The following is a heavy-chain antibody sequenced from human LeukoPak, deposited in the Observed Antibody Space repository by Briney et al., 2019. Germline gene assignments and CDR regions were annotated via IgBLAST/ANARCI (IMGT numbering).Heavy chain of an antibody. Sequence: ETLSLTCAVYGGSFGGYYWSWIRQPPGKGLEWVSVISSNGGSIYYADSVEGRFTISRDNSKNTLYLQMNSLRAEDSAVYHCAKGAAGGSLMYFDYWGQGTLVTVSS. J-gene: IGHJ4*02. CDR2: ISSNGGSI. D-gene: IGHD6-13*01. CDR3: AKGAAGGSLMYFDY. CDR1: GGSFGGYY. V-gene: IGHV3-23*01.